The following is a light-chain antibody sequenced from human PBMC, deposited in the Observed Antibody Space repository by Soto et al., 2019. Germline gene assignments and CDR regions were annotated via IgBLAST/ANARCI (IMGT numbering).Light chain of an antibody. CDR1: QSVSSNY. CDR2: GAS. CDR3: QQYGSSPLT. V-gene: IGKV3-20*01. J-gene: IGKJ4*01. Sequence: ENVLTQSPGTLSLSPGERATLSCRASQSVSSNYLAWYQQKPGQAPRLFIYGASSKDTGIPDRFSGSGSGTDFTLPISRLEPEDVAVYYFQQYGSSPLTFGVGTKVEIK.